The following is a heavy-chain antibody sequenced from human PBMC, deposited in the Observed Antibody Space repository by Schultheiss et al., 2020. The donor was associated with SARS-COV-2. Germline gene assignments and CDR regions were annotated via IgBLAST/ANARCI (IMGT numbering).Heavy chain of an antibody. Sequence: SETLSLTCTVSGGSISRSGYYWGWIRQPPGKGLEWIGSMFYTDNTYYNPPLKSRVTISADTSENQFSLKLNSVTAADTAVYYCARGRKYYYDSSGYYYRNYYYYGMDVWGQGTTVTVSS. CDR1: GGSISRSGYY. CDR3: ARGRKYYYDSSGYYYRNYYYYGMDV. V-gene: IGHV4-39*01. D-gene: IGHD3-22*01. CDR2: MFYTDNT. J-gene: IGHJ6*02.